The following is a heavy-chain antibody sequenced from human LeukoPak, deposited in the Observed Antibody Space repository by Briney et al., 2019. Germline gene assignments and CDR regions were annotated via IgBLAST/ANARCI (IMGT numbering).Heavy chain of an antibody. D-gene: IGHD6-19*01. J-gene: IGHJ5*02. Sequence: PSETLSLTCTVSGGSISGSSYYWGWIRQPPGKGLEWMGSIYYSGTTYYNPSLKSRVTISVDTSKNQFSLKLTSVTAADTAIYYCARHYNSGSPFDPWGQGTLVTVSS. CDR2: IYYSGTT. CDR1: GGSISGSSYY. CDR3: ARHYNSGSPFDP. V-gene: IGHV4-39*01.